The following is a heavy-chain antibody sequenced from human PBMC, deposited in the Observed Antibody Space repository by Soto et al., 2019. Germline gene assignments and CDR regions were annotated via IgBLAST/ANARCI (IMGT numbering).Heavy chain of an antibody. V-gene: IGHV3-11*06. CDR1: GFTFSDYY. J-gene: IGHJ6*02. CDR2: ISSSSSYT. CDR3: ARDLRDRCSSTSCSGTWYYYGMDV. D-gene: IGHD2-2*01. Sequence: PGGSLRLSCAASGFTFSDYYMSLIVQAPGKGLDWVSYISSSSSYTNYADSVKGRFTISRDNAKNSLYLQMSSLRAEDTAVYYCARDLRDRCSSTSCSGTWYYYGMDVWGQGTTVTVSS.